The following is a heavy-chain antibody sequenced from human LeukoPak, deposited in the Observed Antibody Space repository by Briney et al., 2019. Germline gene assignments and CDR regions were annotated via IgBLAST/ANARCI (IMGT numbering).Heavy chain of an antibody. CDR3: ARGHYDTSGYSNGMDV. Sequence: SETLSLTCTVSGGSISSGDYYWSWIRQPPGKGLEWIGYIYYSGSTYNNPSLRSRVTISVDTSKNQFSLKLSSVTAADTAVYYCARGHYDTSGYSNGMDVWGQGTTVTVSS. J-gene: IGHJ6*02. CDR1: GGSISSGDYY. CDR2: IYYSGST. D-gene: IGHD3-22*01. V-gene: IGHV4-30-4*01.